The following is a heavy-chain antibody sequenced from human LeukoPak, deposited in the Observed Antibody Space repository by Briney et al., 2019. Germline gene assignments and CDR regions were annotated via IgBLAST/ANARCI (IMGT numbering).Heavy chain of an antibody. CDR2: INHSGST. D-gene: IGHD3-16*02. J-gene: IGHJ5*02. CDR3: ATRRYVWGSYRPFDP. Sequence: SETLSLTCAVYGGSFSGYYWSWIRQPPGKGLEWIGEINHSGSTNYNPSLKSRVTISVDTSKNQLSLKLSSVTAADTAVYYCATRRYVWGSYRPFDPWGQGTLVTVSS. V-gene: IGHV4-34*01. CDR1: GGSFSGYY.